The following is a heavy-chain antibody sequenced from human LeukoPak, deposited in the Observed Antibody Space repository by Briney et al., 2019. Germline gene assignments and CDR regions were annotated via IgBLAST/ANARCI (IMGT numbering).Heavy chain of an antibody. Sequence: PGGSLRLSCAASGFTFSSHSMHGVRQAPGKGLEWVAVISIDGNNKYYADSVKGRLTISRDNSQNTLFLQMNSLRAEDTAVYYCARKDSSGNAHIDYWGQGTLVTVSS. V-gene: IGHV3-30-3*01. D-gene: IGHD6-19*01. CDR1: GFTFSSHS. CDR2: ISIDGNNK. J-gene: IGHJ4*02. CDR3: ARKDSSGNAHIDY.